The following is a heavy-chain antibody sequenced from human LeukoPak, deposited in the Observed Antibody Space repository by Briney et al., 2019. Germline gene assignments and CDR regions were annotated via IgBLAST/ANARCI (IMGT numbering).Heavy chain of an antibody. Sequence: PGGSLRLSCAASGFTFSSYSMNSVRQAPGKGLEWVSSISSSSSYIYYADSVKGRFTISRDNAKNSLYLQMNSLRAEDTAAYYCAGDAAADFDYWGQGTLVTVSS. D-gene: IGHD6-13*01. CDR1: GFTFSSYS. J-gene: IGHJ4*02. V-gene: IGHV3-21*01. CDR3: AGDAAADFDY. CDR2: ISSSSSYI.